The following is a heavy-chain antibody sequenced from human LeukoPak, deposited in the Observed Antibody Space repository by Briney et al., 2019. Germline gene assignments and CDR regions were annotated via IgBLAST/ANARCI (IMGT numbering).Heavy chain of an antibody. CDR3: ARDRDDSSGYWGFDY. D-gene: IGHD3-22*01. Sequence: SETLSLTCTVSGGSISSYYWSWIRQPPGKGLEWIGYIYTSGSTNYNPSLKSRVTISVDTSKNQFSLKLSSVTAADTAVYYCARDRDDSSGYWGFDYWGQGTLVTVSS. CDR2: IYTSGST. V-gene: IGHV4-4*09. CDR1: GGSISSYY. J-gene: IGHJ4*02.